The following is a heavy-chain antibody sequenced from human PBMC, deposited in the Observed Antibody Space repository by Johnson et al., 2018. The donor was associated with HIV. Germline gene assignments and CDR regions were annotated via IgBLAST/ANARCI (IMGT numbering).Heavy chain of an antibody. CDR3: ARERVWYYDSSGDVAFDI. D-gene: IGHD3-22*01. Sequence: VQLVESGGGLVKPGGSLRLSCAASGFTFSNAWMSWVRQAPGKGLEGVADLKCDGSEKYYVDSVKGRFTISRDNAKNSLYLQMNSLRAEDTAVYYCARERVWYYDSSGDVAFDIWGQGTMVTVSS. V-gene: IGHV3-7*03. J-gene: IGHJ3*02. CDR2: LKCDGSEK. CDR1: GFTFSNAW.